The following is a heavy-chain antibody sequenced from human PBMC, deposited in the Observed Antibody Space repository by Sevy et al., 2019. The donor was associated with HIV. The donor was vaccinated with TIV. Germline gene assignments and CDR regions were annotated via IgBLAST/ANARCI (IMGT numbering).Heavy chain of an antibody. CDR2: IYPGDPAP. CDR1: GYSFTHYW. D-gene: IGHD5-12*01. J-gene: IGHJ6*02. V-gene: IGHV5-51*01. Sequence: GESLKISCEGSGYSFTHYWIAWVRQIPGKGLEWMGIIYPGDPAPTYSPSFQGRVTISADKSINIAYLQWSRLRASDTAIYYCPRLNGFEPYSYYALDVWGQGTTVTVSS. CDR3: PRLNGFEPYSYYALDV.